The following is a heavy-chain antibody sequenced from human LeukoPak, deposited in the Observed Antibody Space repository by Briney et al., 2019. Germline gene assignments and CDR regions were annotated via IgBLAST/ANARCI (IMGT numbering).Heavy chain of an antibody. Sequence: GGSLRLSCAASGFTFSDFDMNWVPQAPGKGLEWISYIGSGGSTIYYADSVRGRFTISRDNANNSLYLQVNSLRAEDTAVYYCARDNSRLKDYWGQGTLVTVSS. CDR1: GFTFSDFD. D-gene: IGHD6-19*01. V-gene: IGHV3-48*03. CDR2: IGSGGSTI. CDR3: ARDNSRLKDY. J-gene: IGHJ4*02.